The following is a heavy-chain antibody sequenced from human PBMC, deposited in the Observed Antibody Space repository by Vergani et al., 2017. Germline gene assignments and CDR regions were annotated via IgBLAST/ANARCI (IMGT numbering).Heavy chain of an antibody. J-gene: IGHJ4*02. Sequence: QVQLQQWGAGLLKPSETLSLTCAVYGGSFSGYYWSWIRQPAGKGLEWIGRIYTSGSTNYNPSLKSRVTISVDTSKNQFSLKLSSVTAADTAVYYCAAGDEYSNSRWGQGTLVTVSS. CDR3: AAGDEYSNSR. D-gene: IGHD4-11*01. CDR2: IYTSGST. CDR1: GGSFSGYY. V-gene: IGHV4-59*10.